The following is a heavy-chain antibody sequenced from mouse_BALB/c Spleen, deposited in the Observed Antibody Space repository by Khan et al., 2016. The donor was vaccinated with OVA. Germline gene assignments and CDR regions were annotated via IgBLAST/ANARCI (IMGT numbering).Heavy chain of an antibody. Sequence: EVQLQESGPGLVKPSQSLSLTCTVTGYSITSDYAWNWIRQFPGNKLEWMGYISYSGNTKYNPSLKSRISITRDTSENQFFLQLNSVTIEDTATYYCARIYGRDFDYWGQGTTLTVSS. CDR2: ISYSGNT. CDR3: ARIYGRDFDY. V-gene: IGHV3-2*02. J-gene: IGHJ2*01. CDR1: GYSITSDYA. D-gene: IGHD1-1*01.